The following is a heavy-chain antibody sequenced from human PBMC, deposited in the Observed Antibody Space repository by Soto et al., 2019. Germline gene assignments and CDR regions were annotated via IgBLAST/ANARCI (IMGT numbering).Heavy chain of an antibody. Sequence: QVQLVQSGAEVKKPGSSVKVSCKASGGTFSSYTISWVRQAPGQGLEWMGRIIPILGIANYEQKLHVRATITADKSTSTAYMELSSLRSEDTAVYYCARGDKFAYSREMIDYWGQGTLGTVSS. D-gene: IGHD6-13*01. CDR1: GGTFSSYT. V-gene: IGHV1-69*02. CDR3: ARGDKFAYSREMIDY. J-gene: IGHJ4*02. CDR2: IIPILGIA.